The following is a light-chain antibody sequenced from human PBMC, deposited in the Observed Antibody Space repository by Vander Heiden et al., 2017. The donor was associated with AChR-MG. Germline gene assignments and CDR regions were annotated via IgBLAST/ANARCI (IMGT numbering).Light chain of an antibody. V-gene: IGKV3-11*01. CDR1: QNVNSY. CDR2: DAS. J-gene: IGKJ2*01. CDR3: QQRSNWPRT. Sequence: EIVSTQSPATLSSSPGGTATLSCRTSQNVNSYLAWYQQKPGQAPKLLISDASNRATGIPARFSGSGSGTDFTLTISSLEPEDFAVYYCQQRSNWPRTFGQGTKLEIK.